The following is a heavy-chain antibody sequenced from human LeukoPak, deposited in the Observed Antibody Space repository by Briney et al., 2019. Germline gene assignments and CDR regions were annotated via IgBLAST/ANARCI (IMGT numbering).Heavy chain of an antibody. J-gene: IGHJ4*02. CDR2: IYYSGST. CDR3: ARGDTMITFGGVIVSFDY. D-gene: IGHD3-16*02. V-gene: IGHV4-30-4*01. CDR1: GGSISSGDYY. Sequence: NPSQTLSLTCTASGGSISSGDYYWSWIRQPPGKGLEWIGYIYYSGSTYYNPSLKSRVTISVDTSKNQFSLKLSSVTAADTAVYYCARGDTMITFGGVIVSFDYWGQGTQVTVSS.